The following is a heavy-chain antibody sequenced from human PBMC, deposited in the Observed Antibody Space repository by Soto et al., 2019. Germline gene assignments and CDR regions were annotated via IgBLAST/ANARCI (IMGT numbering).Heavy chain of an antibody. CDR1: GYTFTSSD. J-gene: IGHJ6*02. Sequence: ASVKVSCKASGYTFTSSDINWVRQAPGQGLEWMGIINPSGGSTSYAQKFQGRVTMTRDTSTSTVYMELSSLRSEDTAVYYCARAAFLRVGMDVWGQGTTVTVSS. V-gene: IGHV1-46*01. CDR2: INPSGGST. D-gene: IGHD4-17*01. CDR3: ARAAFLRVGMDV.